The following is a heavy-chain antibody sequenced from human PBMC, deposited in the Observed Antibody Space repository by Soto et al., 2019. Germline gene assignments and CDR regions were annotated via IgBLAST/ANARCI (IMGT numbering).Heavy chain of an antibody. D-gene: IGHD4-17*01. CDR2: IYNSGST. V-gene: IGHV4-39*01. CDR1: GGSMSSSSYY. CDR3: ARVKSGNYGDYYYYTDV. J-gene: IGHJ6*03. Sequence: PSERLSLTCTVSGGSMSSSSYYWGWIRQPPGKGLEWIGSIYNSGSTYYNPSLKSRVTISVDTSKNQFSLKLSSLTAADTAVYYCARVKSGNYGDYYYYTDVWGKGTTVTVSS.